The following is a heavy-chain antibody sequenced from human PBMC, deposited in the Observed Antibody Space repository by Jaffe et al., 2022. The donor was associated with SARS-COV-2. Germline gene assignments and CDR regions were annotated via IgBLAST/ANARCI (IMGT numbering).Heavy chain of an antibody. CDR2: ISWNSGSI. Sequence: EVQLVESGGGLVQPGRSLRLSCAASGFTFDDYAMHWVRQAPGKGLEWVSGISWNSGSIGYADSVKGRFTISRDNAKNSLYLQMNSLRAEDTALYYCAKDISPYSSSPNGVAFDIWGQGTMVTVSS. CDR1: GFTFDDYA. CDR3: AKDISPYSSSPNGVAFDI. J-gene: IGHJ3*02. V-gene: IGHV3-9*01. D-gene: IGHD6-13*01.